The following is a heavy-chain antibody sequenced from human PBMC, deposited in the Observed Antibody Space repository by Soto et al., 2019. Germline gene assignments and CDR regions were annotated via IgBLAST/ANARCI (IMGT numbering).Heavy chain of an antibody. CDR1: GFSFSSNS. CDR2: ISDSADRI. CDR3: AKSMIAAAGTGAFDV. D-gene: IGHD6-13*01. J-gene: IGHJ3*01. Sequence: PGGSLRLSCKASGFSFSSNSMGWLRQAPGKGLDWVSSISDSADRIYYADSVRGRFTFSRDNSNNMMYLQMNSLRGEDTAVYYCAKSMIAAAGTGAFDVWGQGTMVTVSS. V-gene: IGHV3-23*01.